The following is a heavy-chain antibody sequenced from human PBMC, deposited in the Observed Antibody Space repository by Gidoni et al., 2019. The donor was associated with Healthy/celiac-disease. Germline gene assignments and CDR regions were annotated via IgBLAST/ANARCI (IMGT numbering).Heavy chain of an antibody. Sequence: GVVQPGRSLRLSCAASGFTFSSYGMHWVRQAPGKGLEWVAVISYDGSNKYYADSVKGRFTISRDNSKNTLYLQMNSLRAEDTAVYYCAKGAAAGWDIDYWGQGTLVTVSS. J-gene: IGHJ4*02. V-gene: IGHV3-30*18. CDR1: GFTFSSYG. CDR3: AKGAAAGWDIDY. D-gene: IGHD6-13*01. CDR2: ISYDGSNK.